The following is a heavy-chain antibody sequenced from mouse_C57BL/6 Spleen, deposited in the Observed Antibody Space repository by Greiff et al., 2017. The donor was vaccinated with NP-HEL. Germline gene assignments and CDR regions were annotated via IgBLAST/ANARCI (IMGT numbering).Heavy chain of an antibody. CDR2: ISDGGSYT. CDR1: GFTFSSYA. V-gene: IGHV5-4*01. CDR3: ARDQNYYGSPFDY. D-gene: IGHD1-1*01. J-gene: IGHJ2*01. Sequence: DVKLVESGGGLVKPGGSLKLSCAASGFTFSSYAMSWVRQTPEKRLEWVATISDGGSYTYYPDNVKGRFTISRDNAKNNLYLQMSHLKSEDTAMYYCARDQNYYGSPFDYWGQGTTLTVSS.